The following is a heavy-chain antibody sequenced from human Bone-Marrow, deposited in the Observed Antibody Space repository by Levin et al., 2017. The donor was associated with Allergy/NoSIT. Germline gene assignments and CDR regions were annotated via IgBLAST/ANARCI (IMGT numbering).Heavy chain of an antibody. J-gene: IGHJ4*02. CDR1: GFTFSNYA. CDR3: AKDLVVAALQVYYFDY. Sequence: GGSLRLSCAASGFTFSNYAMSWVRQAPGKGLEWVSIISGSGGNASYADSVKGRFTISRDNSKNTLYLQMVSLRAEDTAVYYCAKDLVVAALQVYYFDYWGQGTLVTVSS. D-gene: IGHD1-26*01. V-gene: IGHV3-23*01. CDR2: ISGSGGNA.